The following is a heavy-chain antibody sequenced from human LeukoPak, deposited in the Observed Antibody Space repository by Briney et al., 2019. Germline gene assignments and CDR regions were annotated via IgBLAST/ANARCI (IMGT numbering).Heavy chain of an antibody. CDR1: GYTFSNYG. CDR2: ISTHNGNT. V-gene: IGHV1-18*01. Sequence: ASVKVSCKASGYTFSNYGINWVRQAPGQGLECMGWISTHNGNTNYAQKFQGRVTMTTDTSTSTVYMELRSLRSDDTAVYYCARGRGPYCGGDCPLDYWGKGTLVTVSS. CDR3: ARGRGPYCGGDCPLDY. J-gene: IGHJ4*02. D-gene: IGHD2-21*02.